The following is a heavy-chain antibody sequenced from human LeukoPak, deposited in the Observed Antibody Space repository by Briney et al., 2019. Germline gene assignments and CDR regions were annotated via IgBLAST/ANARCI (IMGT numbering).Heavy chain of an antibody. D-gene: IGHD6-13*01. J-gene: IGHJ4*02. CDR3: ARGNLKRPRLAKQQLVGGPTFDY. Sequence: PSETLSLTCAVYGGSFSGYYWSWIRQPPGKGLEWIGEINHSGSTNYNPSLKSRVTISVDTSKNQFSLKLSSVTAADTAVYYCARGNLKRPRLAKQQLVGGPTFDYWGQGTLVTVSS. CDR1: GGSFSGYY. CDR2: INHSGST. V-gene: IGHV4-34*01.